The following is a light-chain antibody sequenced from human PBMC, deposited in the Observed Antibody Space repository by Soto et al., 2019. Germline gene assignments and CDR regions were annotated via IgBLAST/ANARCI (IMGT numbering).Light chain of an antibody. CDR3: QQYGGAPFT. CDR1: QSVTSNY. Sequence: EVVLTQSPGTLSLSPGERATLSCRASQSVTSNYLAWYQQKPGQAPRLLIYAVSSRATGIPNRFSGSGSVTDFTLTISRLEAEDFAVYYCQQYGGAPFTFGPGTKVDIK. J-gene: IGKJ3*01. CDR2: AVS. V-gene: IGKV3-20*01.